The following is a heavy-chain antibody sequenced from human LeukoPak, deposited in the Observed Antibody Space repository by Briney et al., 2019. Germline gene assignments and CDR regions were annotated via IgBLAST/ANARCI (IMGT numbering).Heavy chain of an antibody. J-gene: IGHJ6*03. V-gene: IGHV4-4*07. Sequence: SETLSLTCTVSGGSISGYYWSWIRQPAGKGLEWIGRTYSSGSTNYNPSLKSRVTISVDKSKNQFSLKLSSVTAADTGVYYCATGYYYYYMDVWGKGTTVTVSS. CDR2: TYSSGST. CDR1: GGSISGYY. CDR3: ATGYYYYYMDV.